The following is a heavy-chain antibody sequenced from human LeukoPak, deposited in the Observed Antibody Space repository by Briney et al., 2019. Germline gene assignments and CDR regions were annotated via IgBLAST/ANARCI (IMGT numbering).Heavy chain of an antibody. V-gene: IGHV4-34*01. CDR2: INHSGST. CDR3: ARYCSSTSRKRGHYYYYMDV. J-gene: IGHJ6*03. CDR1: GGSFSGYY. D-gene: IGHD2-2*01. Sequence: SSETLSLTCAVYGGSFSGYYWSWIRQPPGKGLEWIGEINHSGSTNYNPSLKSRVTISVDTSKNQFSLKLSSVTAADTAVYYCARYCSSTSRKRGHYYYYMDVWGKGTTVTISS.